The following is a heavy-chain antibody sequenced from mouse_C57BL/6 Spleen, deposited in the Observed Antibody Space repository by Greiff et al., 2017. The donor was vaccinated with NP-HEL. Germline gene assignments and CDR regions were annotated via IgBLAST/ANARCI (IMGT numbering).Heavy chain of an antibody. V-gene: IGHV1-85*01. Sequence: QVQLQQSGPELVKPGASVKLSCKASGYTFTSYDINWVKQRPGQGLEWIGWIYPRDGSTKYNEKVKGKATLTVDTSSSTAYMDLHSLTSEDAAVYFCARCDYGSSDAMDYWGQGTSVTVSS. CDR2: IYPRDGST. J-gene: IGHJ4*01. D-gene: IGHD1-1*01. CDR1: GYTFTSYD. CDR3: ARCDYGSSDAMDY.